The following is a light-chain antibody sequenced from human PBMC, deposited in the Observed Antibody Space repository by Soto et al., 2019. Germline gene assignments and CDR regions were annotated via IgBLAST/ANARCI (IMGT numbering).Light chain of an antibody. V-gene: IGLV4-69*01. CDR3: QTWGSGII. Sequence: QLVLTQSPSASASLRASVKLTCTLSSAHSLFAIAWHQQQPDKGPRFLMKLNNDGSHTKGDGIPDRFSGSSSGAERYLTISSLQSEDEADYYCQTWGSGIIFGGGTKLTVL. J-gene: IGLJ2*01. CDR1: SAHSLFA. CDR2: LNNDGSH.